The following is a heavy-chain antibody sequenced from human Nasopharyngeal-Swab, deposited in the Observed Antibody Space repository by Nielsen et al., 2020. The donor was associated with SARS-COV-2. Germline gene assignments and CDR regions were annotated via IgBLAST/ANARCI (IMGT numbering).Heavy chain of an antibody. J-gene: IGHJ6*02. V-gene: IGHV4-61*01. CDR1: GGSVSSGSYY. CDR2: IYYSGST. CDR3: TSSVYYYYGMDV. Sequence: SETLSLTCSVSGGSVSSGSYYWSWIRQPPGKGLEWIGYIYYSGSTNYNPSLKSRVTISVDTSKNQFSLKLSSVTAADTAVYYCTSSVYYYYGMDVWGQGTTVTVSS. D-gene: IGHD5/OR15-5a*01.